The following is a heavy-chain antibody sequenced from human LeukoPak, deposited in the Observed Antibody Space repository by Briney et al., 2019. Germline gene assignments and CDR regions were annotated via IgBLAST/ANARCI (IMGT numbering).Heavy chain of an antibody. CDR1: GFTVSDNY. J-gene: IGHJ3*02. V-gene: IGHV3-53*01. CDR2: IYSAGAT. CDR3: ARIEWERLGRAFDI. Sequence: PGWSLRLSCAASGFTVSDNYMTWVHQAPGKGLEWVSSIYSAGATHYAESVKGRFTISRDNSKNTLYLQMNSLRAEDMAVYYCARIEWERLGRAFDIWGQGTMVTVSS. D-gene: IGHD1-26*01.